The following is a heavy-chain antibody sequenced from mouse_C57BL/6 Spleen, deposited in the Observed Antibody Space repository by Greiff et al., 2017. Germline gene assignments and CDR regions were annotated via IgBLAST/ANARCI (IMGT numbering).Heavy chain of an antibody. CDR2: IHPNSGST. J-gene: IGHJ2*01. V-gene: IGHV1-64*01. CDR3: ARLDYGSSYYFDY. CDR1: GYTFTSYW. D-gene: IGHD1-1*01. Sequence: QVQLQQPGAELVKPGASVKLSCKASGYTFTSYWMHWVKQRPGQGLEWIGMIHPNSGSTNYNEKFKSKATLTVDKSSSTAYMQLSSLTSEDSAVXYCARLDYGSSYYFDYWGQGTTLTVSS.